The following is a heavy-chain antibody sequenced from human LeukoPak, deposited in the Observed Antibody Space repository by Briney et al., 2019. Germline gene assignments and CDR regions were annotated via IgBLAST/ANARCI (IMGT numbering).Heavy chain of an antibody. Sequence: ASVKVSCKASGYTFTGYYMHWVRQAPGQGLEWMGWINPNSGGTNYAQKFQGRVTMTTDTSTSTAYMELRSLRSDDTAVYYCARAVVGAPYYMDVWGKGTTVTVSS. CDR3: ARAVVGAPYYMDV. D-gene: IGHD1-26*01. J-gene: IGHJ6*03. V-gene: IGHV1-2*02. CDR1: GYTFTGYY. CDR2: INPNSGGT.